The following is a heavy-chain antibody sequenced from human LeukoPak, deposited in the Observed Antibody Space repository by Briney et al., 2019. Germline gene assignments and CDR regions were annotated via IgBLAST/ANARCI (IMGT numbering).Heavy chain of an antibody. CDR2: ISSSSSYI. Sequence: PGGSLRLSCAASGFTFSSYSMNWVRQAPGKGLEWVSSISSSSSYIYYADSVKGRFTISRDNAKNSLYVQMNSLRAEDTAVYYCARLTTGPFYFNYWGQGTLATVSS. J-gene: IGHJ4*02. V-gene: IGHV3-21*01. D-gene: IGHD3-22*01. CDR1: GFTFSSYS. CDR3: ARLTTGPFYFNY.